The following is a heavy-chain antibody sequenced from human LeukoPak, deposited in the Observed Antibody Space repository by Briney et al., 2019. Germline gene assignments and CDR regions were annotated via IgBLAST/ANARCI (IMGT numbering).Heavy chain of an antibody. CDR1: GGSFSGYY. CDR3: ARAENSGAGC. D-gene: IGHD4-23*01. CDR2: INHSGST. V-gene: IGHV4-34*01. Sequence: SETLSLTCAVYGGSFSGYYWSWIRQPPGKGLEWIGEINHSGSTNYNPSLKSRVTISVDTSKNQFSLKLSSVTAADTAVYYCARAENSGAGCWGQGTLVTVSS. J-gene: IGHJ4*02.